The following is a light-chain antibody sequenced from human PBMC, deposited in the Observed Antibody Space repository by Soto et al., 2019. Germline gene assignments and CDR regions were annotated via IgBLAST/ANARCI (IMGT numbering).Light chain of an antibody. CDR3: QQRRSWPIT. Sequence: EIVLTQSPGTLSLSPGERATLSCRASQSLNIYLAWYQHKPGQAPRLLIYDASNRATGIPARFSGSGSETDFTLTISSLEPEDFAVYYCQQRRSWPITFGQGTRLEIK. CDR1: QSLNIY. V-gene: IGKV3-11*01. CDR2: DAS. J-gene: IGKJ5*01.